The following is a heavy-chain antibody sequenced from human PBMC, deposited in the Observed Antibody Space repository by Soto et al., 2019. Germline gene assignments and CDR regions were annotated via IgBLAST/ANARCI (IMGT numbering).Heavy chain of an antibody. D-gene: IGHD3-10*01. CDR3: ARDVTMVRGVVPFDY. Sequence: ASVKVSCKASGYTFTSYGISWVRQAPGQGLEWMGWISAYNGNTNYAQKLQGRVTMTTDTSTSTAYMELRSLRSDDTAVYYCARDVTMVRGVVPFDYWGQGTLVTVS. CDR2: ISAYNGNT. V-gene: IGHV1-18*04. CDR1: GYTFTSYG. J-gene: IGHJ4*02.